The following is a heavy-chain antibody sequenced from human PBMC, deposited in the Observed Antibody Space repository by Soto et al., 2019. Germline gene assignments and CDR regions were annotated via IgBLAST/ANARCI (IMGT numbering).Heavy chain of an antibody. Sequence: QVQLEQSGAEVKKPGASVKVSCKASGYSFNTYGISWVRQAPGQGLEWMGWISAYNGNTNYAQKLQGRVTMNTDTSTSTAYLEARSLRSDGPGVYYCARSLPPSSPLYGMDVWGQGTTVTVSS. CDR1: GYSFNTYG. CDR3: ARSLPPSSPLYGMDV. CDR2: ISAYNGNT. J-gene: IGHJ6*02. V-gene: IGHV1-18*01.